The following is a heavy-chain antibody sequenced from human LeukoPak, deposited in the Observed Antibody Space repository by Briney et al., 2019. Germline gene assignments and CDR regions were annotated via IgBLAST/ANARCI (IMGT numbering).Heavy chain of an antibody. CDR3: ARDSGSGNDACDI. J-gene: IGHJ3*02. CDR2: TYYRSKWHN. V-gene: IGHV6-1*01. CDR1: GDSVSSESAA. D-gene: IGHD5-12*01. Sequence: PSQTLSLTCAISGDSVSSESAAWNWIRQSPSRGLEWLGRTYYRSKWHNEYAESVRSRIIINPDISKNQFSLQLNSVSPEDTAVYYCARDSGSGNDACDIWGQGTMVTVSS.